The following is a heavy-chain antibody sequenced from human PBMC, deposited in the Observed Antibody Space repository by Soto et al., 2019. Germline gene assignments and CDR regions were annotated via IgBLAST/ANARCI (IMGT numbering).Heavy chain of an antibody. CDR2: ISGSGGSI. Sequence: ESLSLSCAASGFSFSSYSMSWVRQAPGKGLEWVSAISGSGGSIYYANSVKGRFTISRDNSKNTLYLQMNSLRAEDTAVYYCAKVISGYDTSGSYPGYYYYGMDVWGQGTTVTVSS. V-gene: IGHV3-23*01. D-gene: IGHD3-22*01. CDR3: AKVISGYDTSGSYPGYYYYGMDV. CDR1: GFSFSSYS. J-gene: IGHJ6*02.